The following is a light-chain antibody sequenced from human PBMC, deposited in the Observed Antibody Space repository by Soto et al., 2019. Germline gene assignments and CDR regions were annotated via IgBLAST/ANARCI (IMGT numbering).Light chain of an antibody. V-gene: IGLV2-8*01. Sequence: QSALTQPPSASGSPGQSVTISCTGTSSDVGGYNSVSWYQQHPGKAPKLIIYEVSKRPSGVPDRFSGSESGNTASLTVSGLQADDEADYYCSSYAGSNNPPYVFGAGTKLTVL. CDR2: EVS. CDR1: SSDVGGYNS. CDR3: SSYAGSNNPPYV. J-gene: IGLJ1*01.